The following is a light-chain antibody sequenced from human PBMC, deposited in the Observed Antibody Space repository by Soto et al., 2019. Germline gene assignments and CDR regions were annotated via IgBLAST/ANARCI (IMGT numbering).Light chain of an antibody. J-gene: IGKJ4*01. Sequence: DIQMTQSPSSLSASVGDRVTITCQASQDISNYLNWYQQKPGKVPRLLIYGASTLQSGVPSRFSGSGSGTDFALTISSLQPEDVATYYCQMYTSAPPRFTFGGGTKVEIK. CDR3: QMYTSAPPRFT. CDR2: GAS. V-gene: IGKV1-27*01. CDR1: QDISNY.